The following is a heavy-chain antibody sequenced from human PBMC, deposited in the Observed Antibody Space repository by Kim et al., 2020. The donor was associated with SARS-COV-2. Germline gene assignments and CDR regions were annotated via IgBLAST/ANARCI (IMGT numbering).Heavy chain of an antibody. CDR3: ATPGRYRPFLQRADSSGYYSVHDAFDI. Sequence: ASVKVSCKVSGYTLTELSMHWVRQAPGKGLEWMGGFDPEDGETIYAQKFQGRVTMTEDTSTDTAYMELSSLRSEDTAVYYCATPGRYRPFLQRADSSGYYSVHDAFDIWGQGTMVTVSS. V-gene: IGHV1-24*01. CDR1: GYTLTELS. J-gene: IGHJ3*02. CDR2: FDPEDGET. D-gene: IGHD3-22*01.